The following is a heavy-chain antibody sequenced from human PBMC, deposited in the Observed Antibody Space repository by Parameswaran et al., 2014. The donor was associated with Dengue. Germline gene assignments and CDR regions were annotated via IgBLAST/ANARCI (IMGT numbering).Heavy chain of an antibody. D-gene: IGHD6-19*01. CDR3: ARAGGGGGWPSYWYFYMDV. V-gene: IGHV3-7*01. Sequence: RWIRQPPGKGLEWVANVKQDGSEKYFADSVKGRFTISRDNAKNSLYLQMNSLRAEDTAVYYCARAGGGGGWPSYWYFYMDVWDKGTTVTVSS. J-gene: IGHJ6*03. CDR2: VKQDGSEK.